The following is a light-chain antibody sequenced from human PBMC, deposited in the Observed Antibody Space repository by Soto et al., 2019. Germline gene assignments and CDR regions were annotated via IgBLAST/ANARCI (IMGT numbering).Light chain of an antibody. J-gene: IGKJ3*01. V-gene: IGKV3-11*01. CDR1: QSVSSY. Sequence: EIVLIQSPGTLSLSPGERATFSCRASQSVSSYLAWYQQKPGQAPRLLIYDSFNRATGIPARFSGSGSGTDFTLTISSLEPEDFAVYFCQQYDNLPLTFGPGTKVDIK. CDR2: DSF. CDR3: QQYDNLPLT.